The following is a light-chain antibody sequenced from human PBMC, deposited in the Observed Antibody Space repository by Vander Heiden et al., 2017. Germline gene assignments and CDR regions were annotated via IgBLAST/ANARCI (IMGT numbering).Light chain of an antibody. CDR3: QQYFSPPFT. Sequence: DIVMTHSRDSLAVSLGERATIHCKSSHSFLYSPNNKNYLAWYQQKPGQPPKLLIYWASTRESGVPDRFSGSGSGTDFTLTISSLQAEDVAVYYCQQYFSPPFTFGPGTKVDIK. CDR1: HSFLYSPNNKNY. CDR2: WAS. J-gene: IGKJ3*01. V-gene: IGKV4-1*01.